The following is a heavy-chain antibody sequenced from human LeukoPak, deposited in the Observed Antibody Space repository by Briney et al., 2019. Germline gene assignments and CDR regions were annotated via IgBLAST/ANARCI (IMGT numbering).Heavy chain of an antibody. Sequence: ASVKVSCKASGYSITNYYMHWVRQAPGQGLEWMGLINPSAGTTTYAQKFQGRVTVTRDTSTSTVYMDLSSLKSEDTAVYYCARGKSSVWPVGLCMDVWGQGTTVTVSS. CDR1: GYSITNYY. CDR3: ARGKSSVWPVGLCMDV. V-gene: IGHV1-46*01. CDR2: INPSAGTT. J-gene: IGHJ6*02. D-gene: IGHD6-19*01.